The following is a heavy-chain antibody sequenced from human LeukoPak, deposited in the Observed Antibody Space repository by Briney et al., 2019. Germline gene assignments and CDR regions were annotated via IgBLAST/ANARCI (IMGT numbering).Heavy chain of an antibody. CDR3: AREAGDYRRPYYYYGMDV. Sequence: SETLSLTCAVSGYSISSGYYWGWIRQPPGKGLEWIGSIYHSGSTYYNPSLKRRVTRSVDTSKNQFSLKLSSVTAADTAVYYCAREAGDYRRPYYYYGMDVWGKGTTVTVSS. CDR1: GYSISSGYY. J-gene: IGHJ6*04. CDR2: IYHSGST. D-gene: IGHD4-17*01. V-gene: IGHV4-38-2*02.